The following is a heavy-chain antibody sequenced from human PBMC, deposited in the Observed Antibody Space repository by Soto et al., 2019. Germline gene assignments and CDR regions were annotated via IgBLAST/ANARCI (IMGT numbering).Heavy chain of an antibody. CDR3: ARVGAVAGIYYYYYYMDV. CDR1: GFTFSSYW. Sequence: GGSLRLSCAASGFTFSSYWMHWVRQAPGKGLVWVSRINSDGSSTSYADSVKGRFTISRDNAKNTLYLQMNSLRAEDTAVHYCARVGAVAGIYYYYYYMDVWGKGTTVTVSS. CDR2: INSDGSST. V-gene: IGHV3-74*01. J-gene: IGHJ6*03. D-gene: IGHD6-19*01.